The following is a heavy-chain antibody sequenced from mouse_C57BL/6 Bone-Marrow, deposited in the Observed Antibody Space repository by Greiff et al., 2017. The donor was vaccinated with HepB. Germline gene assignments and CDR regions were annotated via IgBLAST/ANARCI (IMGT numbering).Heavy chain of an antibody. CDR1: GYTFTDYE. J-gene: IGHJ2*01. CDR2: IDPETGGT. Sequence: LVESGAELVRPGASVTLSCKASGYTFTDYEMHWVKQTPVHGLEWIGAIDPETGGTAYNQKFKGKAILTADKSSSTAYMELRSLTSEDSAVYYCTRRVELLRGDYWGQGTTLTVSS. CDR3: TRRVELLRGDY. V-gene: IGHV1-15*01. D-gene: IGHD1-1*01.